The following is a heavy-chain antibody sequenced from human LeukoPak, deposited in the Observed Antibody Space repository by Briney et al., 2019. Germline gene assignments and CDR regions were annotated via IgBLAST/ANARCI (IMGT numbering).Heavy chain of an antibody. D-gene: IGHD1-1*01. CDR2: ISGSGGNT. CDR3: AKPARTDYADY. V-gene: IGHV3-23*01. J-gene: IGHJ4*02. CDR1: GFTFSSYS. Sequence: SGGSLRLSCAASGFTFSSYSMNWVRQAPGKGLEWVSAISGSGGNTYYADSVKGQFTISRDNSKNTLYLQMNSLRAEDTAVYYCAKPARTDYADYWGQGTLVTVSS.